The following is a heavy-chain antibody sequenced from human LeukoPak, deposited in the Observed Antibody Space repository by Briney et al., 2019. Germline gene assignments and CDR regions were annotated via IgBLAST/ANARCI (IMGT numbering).Heavy chain of an antibody. V-gene: IGHV3-30*02. Sequence: GGSLRLYCAASAFTFSSYCRHWVRQAQGQGLVWGAFIRYDGSNKYYADSVKGPFTSSRDNCKNTLYLQMNSLKAEDTAVYYCAKFSNGGYTYYDYMYVPGKGTTVTVSS. CDR1: AFTFSSYC. D-gene: IGHD5-12*01. J-gene: IGHJ6*03. CDR2: IRYDGSNK. CDR3: AKFSNGGYTYYDYMYV.